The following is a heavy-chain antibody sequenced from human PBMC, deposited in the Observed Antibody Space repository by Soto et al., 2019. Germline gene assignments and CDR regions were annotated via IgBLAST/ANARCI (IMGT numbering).Heavy chain of an antibody. CDR3: ARAFSMVVVAPGY. CDR1: GFTFSSYA. J-gene: IGHJ4*02. D-gene: IGHD2-15*01. V-gene: IGHV3-30-3*01. Sequence: QVQLVESGGGVVQPGRSLRLSCAASGFTFSSYAMHWVRQAPGKGLEWLAVISYDGSNEYYADSVKGRFTISRDNSKDTVDLQMSSLGAEDTAVYYCARAFSMVVVAPGYWGQGTLVTVSS. CDR2: ISYDGSNE.